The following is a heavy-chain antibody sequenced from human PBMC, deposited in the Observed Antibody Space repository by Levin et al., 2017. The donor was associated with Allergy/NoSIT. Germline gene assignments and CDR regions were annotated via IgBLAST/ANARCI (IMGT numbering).Heavy chain of an antibody. J-gene: IGHJ3*02. D-gene: IGHD3-3*01. CDR3: AKDVSPSSSHYNDAFDI. V-gene: IGHV3-33*06. CDR1: GFTFSSYG. CDR2: IWYDGGNT. Sequence: GGSLRLSCAASGFTFSSYGMNWVRQAPGKGLEWVAVIWYDGGNTYYADSVKGRFTVSRDNSKNTLYLQMNSLRAEDTAVYYCAKDVSPSSSHYNDAFDIWGQGTLVTVSS.